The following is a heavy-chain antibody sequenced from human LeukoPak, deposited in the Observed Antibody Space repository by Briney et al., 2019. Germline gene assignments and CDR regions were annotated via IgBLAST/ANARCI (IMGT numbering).Heavy chain of an antibody. CDR1: GYTFTGYY. CDR3: ARYCSSTSCHSWGAFDI. D-gene: IGHD2-2*01. J-gene: IGHJ3*02. Sequence: GASVKVSCKASGYTFTGYYMHWARQAPGQGLEWMGWINPNSGGTNYAQKFQGRVTMTRDTSISTAYMELSRLRSDDTAVYYCARYCSSTSCHSWGAFDIWGQGTMVTVSS. V-gene: IGHV1-2*02. CDR2: INPNSGGT.